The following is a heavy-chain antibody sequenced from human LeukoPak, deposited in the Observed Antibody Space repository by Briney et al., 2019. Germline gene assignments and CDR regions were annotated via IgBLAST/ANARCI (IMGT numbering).Heavy chain of an antibody. CDR1: GYTLTELS. CDR3: ARDLTVMATNLGASDAFDI. J-gene: IGHJ3*02. D-gene: IGHD5-24*01. Sequence: GASVKVSCKVSGYTLTELSMHWVRQAPGKGLEWMGGFDPEDGETIYAQKFQGRVTMTEDTSTDTAYMELSSLRSEDTAVYYCARDLTVMATNLGASDAFDIWGQGTMVTVSS. CDR2: FDPEDGET. V-gene: IGHV1-24*01.